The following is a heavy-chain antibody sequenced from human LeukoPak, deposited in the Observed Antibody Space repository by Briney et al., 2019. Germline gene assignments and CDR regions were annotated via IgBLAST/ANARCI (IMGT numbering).Heavy chain of an antibody. CDR2: IWYDGSNK. J-gene: IGHJ4*02. Sequence: PGGSLRHSCAASGFTFSSYGMHWVRQAPGKGLEWVAVIWYDGSNKYYADSVKGRFTISRDNSKNTLYLQMNSLRAEDTAVYFCARDLSYGSYFDYWGQGTLVTVSS. CDR3: ARDLSYGSYFDY. D-gene: IGHD3-16*01. V-gene: IGHV3-33*01. CDR1: GFTFSSYG.